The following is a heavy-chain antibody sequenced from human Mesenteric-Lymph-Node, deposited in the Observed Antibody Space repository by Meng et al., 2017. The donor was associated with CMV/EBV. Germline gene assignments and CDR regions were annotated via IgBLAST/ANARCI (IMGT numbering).Heavy chain of an antibody. CDR3: AKEVEVSVQFDY. Sequence: CAASGFTFSRNGMSWVRQAPGKGLEWVSAISGSGGNTYYADSVKGRFTVSRDNSNNMLYLQMDSLRADDTAVYYCAKEVEVSVQFDYWGQGALVTVSS. V-gene: IGHV3-23*01. CDR2: ISGSGGNT. D-gene: IGHD5/OR15-5a*01. CDR1: GFTFSRNG. J-gene: IGHJ4*02.